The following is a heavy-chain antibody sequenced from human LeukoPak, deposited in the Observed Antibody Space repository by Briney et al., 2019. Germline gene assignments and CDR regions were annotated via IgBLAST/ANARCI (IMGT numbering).Heavy chain of an antibody. Sequence: SETLSLTCTVSGGSICSYYWSWIRQPPGKGLEWIGYIYYSGSTNYNPSLKSRVTMSVDTSKNQFSLKLSSVTAADTAMYYCARVGGYNSPLDYWGQGTLVTVSS. D-gene: IGHD5-24*01. CDR2: IYYSGST. J-gene: IGHJ4*02. V-gene: IGHV4-59*01. CDR1: GGSICSYY. CDR3: ARVGGYNSPLDY.